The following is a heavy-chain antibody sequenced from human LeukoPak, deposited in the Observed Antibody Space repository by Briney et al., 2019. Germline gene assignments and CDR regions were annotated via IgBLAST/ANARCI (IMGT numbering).Heavy chain of an antibody. CDR2: ISAYNGNT. V-gene: IGHV1-18*01. CDR1: GYTFTSYG. D-gene: IGHD6-19*01. J-gene: IGHJ4*02. Sequence: ASVKVSCKASGYTFTSYGISWVRQAPGQGLEWMGWISAYNGNTNYAQKLQGRVSMTTDTSTSTAYMELRSLRSDDTAVYYCARDGRVAVAGTYDYWGQGTLVTVSS. CDR3: ARDGRVAVAGTYDY.